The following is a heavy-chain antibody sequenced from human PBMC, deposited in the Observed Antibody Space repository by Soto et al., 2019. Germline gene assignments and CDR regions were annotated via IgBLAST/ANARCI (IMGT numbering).Heavy chain of an antibody. D-gene: IGHD2-21*01. CDR1: GFSLSTAGVA. CDR3: AHIPLHSNCGSWSMAY. Sequence: QITLKESAPTLVKPTQTLTLTCTFSGFSLSTAGVAVGWIRQPPGKALEWLALLYWNDGKRYSQSLKRTLTITKDTHRHQVVLTLANMVPANAASYFCAHIPLHSNCGSWSMAYWGQGTQVAVSS. J-gene: IGHJ4*02. V-gene: IGHV2-5*01. CDR2: LYWNDGK.